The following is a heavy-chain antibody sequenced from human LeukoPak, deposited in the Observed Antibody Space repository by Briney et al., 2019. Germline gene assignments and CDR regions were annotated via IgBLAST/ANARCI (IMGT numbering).Heavy chain of an antibody. CDR2: ISGSGGST. D-gene: IGHD5-12*01. Sequence: PGGSLRLSCAASGFTFSSYAMSWVRQAPGKGLEWVSGISGSGGSTYYADSVKGRFTISRDNSKNTLYLQMNSLRAEDTAVYHCAKDRGPITDYWGQGTLVTVSS. V-gene: IGHV3-23*01. CDR1: GFTFSSYA. CDR3: AKDRGPITDY. J-gene: IGHJ4*02.